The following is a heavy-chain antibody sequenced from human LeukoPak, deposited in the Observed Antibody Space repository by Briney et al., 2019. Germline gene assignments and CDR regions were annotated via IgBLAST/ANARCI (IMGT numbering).Heavy chain of an antibody. CDR1: GFTFSSYG. CDR2: ISGSGGST. V-gene: IGHV3-23*01. J-gene: IGHJ4*02. Sequence: PGGSLRLSCAASGFTFSSYGMSWVRQAPGKGLEWVSAISGSGGSTYYADSVKGRFTISRDNSKNTLYLQMNSLRAEDTAVYYCAKDYYGSGRRYFDYWGQGTLVTVSS. D-gene: IGHD3-10*01. CDR3: AKDYYGSGRRYFDY.